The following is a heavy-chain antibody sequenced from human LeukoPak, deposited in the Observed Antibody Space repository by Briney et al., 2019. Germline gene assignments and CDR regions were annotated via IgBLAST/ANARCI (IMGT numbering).Heavy chain of an antibody. D-gene: IGHD3-3*01. CDR2: ITWKSHRT. V-gene: IGHV3-43*01. J-gene: IGHJ4*02. Sequence: GGSQILSCAASGFTFDDDTMHWVRQTPGRGLEWVSFITWKSHRTHYADSVKGRFTVSRDNSKDSLYLQMNSLRTEDTGLYHCASEVGYRSLGYLGQGTLVTVSS. CDR3: ASEVGYRSLGY. CDR1: GFTFDDDT.